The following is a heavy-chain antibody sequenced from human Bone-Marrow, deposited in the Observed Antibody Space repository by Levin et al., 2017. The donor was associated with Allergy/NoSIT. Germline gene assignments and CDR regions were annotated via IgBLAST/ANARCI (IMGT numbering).Heavy chain of an antibody. Sequence: GESLKISCKASGYTFTGYYMHWVRQAPGQGLEWMGWINPNSGGTNYAQKFQGRVTMTRDTSISTAYMELSRLRSDDTAVYYCASDVDTAMGSDFDYWGQGTLVTVAS. CDR3: ASDVDTAMGSDFDY. D-gene: IGHD5-18*01. CDR2: INPNSGGT. CDR1: GYTFTGYY. V-gene: IGHV1-2*02. J-gene: IGHJ4*02.